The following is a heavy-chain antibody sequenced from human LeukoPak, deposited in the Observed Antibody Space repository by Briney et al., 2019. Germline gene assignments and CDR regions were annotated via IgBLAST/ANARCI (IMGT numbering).Heavy chain of an antibody. CDR2: ISYDGSNK. Sequence: GGSLRLSCAASGFTFSSYAMHWVRQAPGKGLEWVAVISYDGSNKYYADSVKGRFTISRDNSKNTLYLQMNSLRAEDTAVYYCAREGTHSSGFSYYYYYYMDVWGKGTTVTVSS. J-gene: IGHJ6*03. V-gene: IGHV3-30*04. CDR1: GFTFSSYA. D-gene: IGHD3-22*01. CDR3: AREGTHSSGFSYYYYYYMDV.